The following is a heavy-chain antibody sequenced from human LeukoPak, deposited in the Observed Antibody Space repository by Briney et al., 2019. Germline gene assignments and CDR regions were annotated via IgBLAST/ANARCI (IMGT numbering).Heavy chain of an antibody. CDR2: IYTSGST. CDR1: GGSISSYY. CDR3: ARLFTDGGYYYYYMDV. J-gene: IGHJ6*03. V-gene: IGHV4-4*09. Sequence: PSETLSLTCTAPGGSISSYYWSWTRQPPGKGLEWIGYIYTSGSTNYNPSLKSRVTISVDTSKNQFSLKLSSVPAADTAVYYCARLFTDGGYYYYYMDVWGKGTTVTVSS. D-gene: IGHD2-21*01.